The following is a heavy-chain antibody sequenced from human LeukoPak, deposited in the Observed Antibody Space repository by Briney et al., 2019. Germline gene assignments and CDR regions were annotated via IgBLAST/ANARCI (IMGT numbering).Heavy chain of an antibody. CDR3: ARLIAVSSGSSWYDY. V-gene: IGHV5-51*01. CDR2: IYPGDSDT. CDR1: GYSFTSYW. Sequence: GESLKISCKGSGYSFTSYWIGWVRQMPGKGLEWMGIIYPGDSDTRYSPSFQGQVTISADKSISTAYRQWSSLKASDTAMYYCARLIAVSSGSSWYDYWGQGTLVTVSS. J-gene: IGHJ4*02. D-gene: IGHD6-13*01.